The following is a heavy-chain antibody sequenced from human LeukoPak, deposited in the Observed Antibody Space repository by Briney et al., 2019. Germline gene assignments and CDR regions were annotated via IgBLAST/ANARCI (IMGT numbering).Heavy chain of an antibody. CDR1: GLTVSSDY. CDR3: ASKLTTGY. V-gene: IGHV3-66*01. D-gene: IGHD4-17*01. Sequence: GGSLRLSCVVSGLTVSSDYMSWVRQAPGKGLEWVSVIYSGGTTNYADSVKGRFIVYRDNSTNTLYLQMNSLRAEDTAVYYCASKLTTGYWGQGTLVTVSS. J-gene: IGHJ4*02. CDR2: IYSGGTT.